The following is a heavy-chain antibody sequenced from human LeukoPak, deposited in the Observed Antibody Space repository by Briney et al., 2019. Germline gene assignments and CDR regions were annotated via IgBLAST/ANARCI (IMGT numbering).Heavy chain of an antibody. D-gene: IGHD3-16*01. CDR2: INQDGSYI. J-gene: IGHJ6*02. V-gene: IGHV3-7*03. Sequence: GGSLRLSCATSGFTFSSFWMNWVRQAPGKGLEWVATINQDGSYIYYVDSVEGRFTISRDNTKNSLYLQMNSLRAEDTAVYFCARGGGLDVWGQGATVTVSS. CDR1: GFTFSSFW. CDR3: ARGGGLDV.